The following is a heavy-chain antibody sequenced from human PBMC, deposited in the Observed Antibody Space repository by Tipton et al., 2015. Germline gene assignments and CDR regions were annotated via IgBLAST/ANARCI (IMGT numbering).Heavy chain of an antibody. J-gene: IGHJ4*02. D-gene: IGHD6-13*01. CDR3: AKMSGAGRATAALFLF. Sequence: GLVKPSETLSLTCTVSGGSISRYYWSWVRQSPEKGLECLGYVNANGSTYYNPSLRSRLAMSIESSKNEISLKLSSVTAADTARYYCAKMSGAGRATAALFLFWGQGTLVTVS. V-gene: IGHV4-59*01. CDR1: GGSISRYY. CDR2: VNANGST.